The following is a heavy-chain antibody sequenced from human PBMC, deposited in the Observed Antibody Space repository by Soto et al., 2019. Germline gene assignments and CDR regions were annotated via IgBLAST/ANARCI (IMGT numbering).Heavy chain of an antibody. CDR1: GVSVSSGSYY. CDR2: IYYSGST. Sequence: HVQLQYSAPGLVKPSETLSLPCTVSGVSVSSGSYYRSWIRQPPGKCLEWIGFIYYSGSTNYNPSIKSRVTISLDRSKNQFDLKLSSVTAADTAVYYYAFSTNADAFDIWGQGTMVTVSS. V-gene: IGHV4-61*01. J-gene: IGHJ3*02. CDR3: AFSTNADAFDI. D-gene: IGHD5-12*01.